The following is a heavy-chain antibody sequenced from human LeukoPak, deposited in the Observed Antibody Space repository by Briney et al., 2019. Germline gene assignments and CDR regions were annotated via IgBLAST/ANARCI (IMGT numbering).Heavy chain of an antibody. CDR1: GGSISSSS. Sequence: PSETLSLTCTVSGGSISSSSYYWGWIRQAPGKGLEWVSSISTSSSYIYYTDSVKGRFTISRDNAKNSLYLQMNSLRAEDTAVYYCARGGDHPTFLFYYMDVWGKGTTVTVSS. CDR3: ARGGDHPTFLFYYMDV. D-gene: IGHD3-16*01. V-gene: IGHV3-21*01. J-gene: IGHJ6*03. CDR2: ISTSSSYI.